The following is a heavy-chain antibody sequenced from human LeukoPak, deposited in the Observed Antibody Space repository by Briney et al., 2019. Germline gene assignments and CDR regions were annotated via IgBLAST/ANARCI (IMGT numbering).Heavy chain of an antibody. D-gene: IGHD1-26*01. Sequence: GASVKVSCKASGDTFTSDYMHWVRQAPGQGLEWMGIINPSGGSTSYAQKFQGRVTMTRDTSTSTVYLELSSLRAEDTAVYYCARDSSSGSWGPLDYWGQGTLVTVSS. CDR1: GDTFTSDY. V-gene: IGHV1-46*01. CDR2: INPSGGST. J-gene: IGHJ4*02. CDR3: ARDSSSGSWGPLDY.